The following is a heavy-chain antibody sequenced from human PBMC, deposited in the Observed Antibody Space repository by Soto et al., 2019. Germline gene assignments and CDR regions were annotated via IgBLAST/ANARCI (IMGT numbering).Heavy chain of an antibody. CDR3: ATTYYYDSSGYYDYYYYGMDV. Sequence: SVKVSCKASGGTFSSYAISWVRQAPGQGLEWMGGIIAIYGNANYAQKFQGRVTITTDASTSTAYMELRSLRSDDTAVYYCATTYYYDSSGYYDYYYYGMDVWGQGTTVTVSS. V-gene: IGHV1-69*05. CDR2: IIAIYGNA. D-gene: IGHD3-22*01. J-gene: IGHJ6*02. CDR1: GGTFSSYA.